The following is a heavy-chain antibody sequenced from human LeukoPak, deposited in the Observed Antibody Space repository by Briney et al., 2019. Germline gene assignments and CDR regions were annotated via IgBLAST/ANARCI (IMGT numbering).Heavy chain of an antibody. D-gene: IGHD1-7*01. CDR3: ARDHHGRLELRGRGDY. CDR2: ISSSGSTI. V-gene: IGHV3-11*04. Sequence: GGSLRLSCAASGFTFSDYYMSWIRQAPGKGLDWVPYISSSGSTIYYADSVKGRFTISRDNAKNSLYLQMNSLRAEDTAVYYCARDHHGRLELRGRGDYWGQGTLVTVSS. CDR1: GFTFSDYY. J-gene: IGHJ4*02.